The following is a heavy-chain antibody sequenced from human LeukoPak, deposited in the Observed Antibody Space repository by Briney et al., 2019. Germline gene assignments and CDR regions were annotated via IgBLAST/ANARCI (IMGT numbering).Heavy chain of an antibody. CDR3: AREAGDDYLWGSYRFFDY. V-gene: IGHV4-39*07. CDR1: GGSISSSSYY. Sequence: SETLSLTCTVSGGSISSSSYYWGWIRQPPGKGLEWIGSIYYSGSTYYNPSLKSRVTISVDTSKNQFSLRLRSVTAADTAVFYCAREAGDDYLWGSYRFFDYWGQGALVTVSS. J-gene: IGHJ4*02. CDR2: IYYSGST. D-gene: IGHD3-16*02.